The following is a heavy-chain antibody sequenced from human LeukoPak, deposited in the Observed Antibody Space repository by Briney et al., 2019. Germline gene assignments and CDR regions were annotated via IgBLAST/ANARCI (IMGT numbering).Heavy chain of an antibody. J-gene: IGHJ4*02. V-gene: IGHV3-30-3*01. CDR1: GFTFSTYA. CDR3: ATGSEVGGVIRHLDY. CDR2: ISYDGNYK. Sequence: QPGRSLRLSCAASGFTFSTYAMHWVRQVPGKGLEWLTLISYDGNYKYYADSVKGRFTISRDNYANTLYLQMNSLRPEDTAVFYCATGSEVGGVIRHLDYWGQGTLVTVSS. D-gene: IGHD3-10*01.